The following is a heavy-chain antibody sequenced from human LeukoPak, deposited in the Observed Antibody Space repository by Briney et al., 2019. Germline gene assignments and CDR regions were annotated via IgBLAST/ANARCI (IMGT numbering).Heavy chain of an antibody. V-gene: IGHV4-34*01. CDR3: ARGPGTWYYY. J-gene: IGHJ4*02. CDR2: INHSGST. Sequence: PSETLSLTCAVYGGSFSGYYWSWIRQPPEKGLEWIGEINHSGSTNYNPSLKSRVTISIDTSKNQFSLKLSSVTAADTAVYYCARGPGTWYYYWGQGTLVTVSS. D-gene: IGHD6-13*01. CDR1: GGSFSGYY.